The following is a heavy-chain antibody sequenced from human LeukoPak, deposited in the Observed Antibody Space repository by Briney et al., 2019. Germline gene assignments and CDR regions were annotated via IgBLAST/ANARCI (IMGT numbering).Heavy chain of an antibody. CDR1: GFTFSSCS. CDR2: INTDGSIT. D-gene: IGHD3-10*01. J-gene: IGHJ4*02. CDR3: ARDRGPRTGFMVREAYDY. Sequence: GGSLRLSCAASGFTFSSCSMNWVRQAPGKGLVWVSRINTDGSITNYADSVKGRFSISRDNAKNTLYLQMSSLRAENTAVYYCARDRGPRTGFMVREAYDYWGQGTLVTVSS. V-gene: IGHV3-74*01.